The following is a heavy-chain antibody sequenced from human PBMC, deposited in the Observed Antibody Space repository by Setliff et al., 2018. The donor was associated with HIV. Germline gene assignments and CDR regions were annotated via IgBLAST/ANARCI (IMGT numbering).Heavy chain of an antibody. CDR3: ARQGSLCPDCYLDS. CDR2: IHTTGST. V-gene: IGHV4-61*09. D-gene: IGHD2-21*01. J-gene: IGHJ4*02. Sequence: PSETLSLTCSVSGDSISSGSYYWSWIRLPAGKGLEWIGQIHTTGSTNYNPSLKSRVTISMDTSKNQFSLKLSSVTAADTAVYYCARQGSLCPDCYLDSWGQGTLVTVSS. CDR1: GDSISSGSYY.